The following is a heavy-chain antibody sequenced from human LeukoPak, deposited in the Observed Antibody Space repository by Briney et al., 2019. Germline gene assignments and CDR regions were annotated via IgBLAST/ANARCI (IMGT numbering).Heavy chain of an antibody. J-gene: IGHJ4*02. D-gene: IGHD6-19*01. Sequence: GGSLRLSCAASGFTFSSYSMNWVRQAPGKGLEWVSSISSSSSYIYYADSVKGRFTISRDNAKNSLYLQMNSLRAEDTAVYYCARDLRGWPYYFDYWGQGTLVTVSS. V-gene: IGHV3-21*01. CDR1: GFTFSSYS. CDR3: ARDLRGWPYYFDY. CDR2: ISSSSSYI.